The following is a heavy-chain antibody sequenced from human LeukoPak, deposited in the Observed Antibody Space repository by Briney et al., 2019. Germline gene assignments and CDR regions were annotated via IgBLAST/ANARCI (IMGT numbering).Heavy chain of an antibody. CDR2: LTTSGSTK. CDR1: GFTFSSYE. J-gene: IGHJ3*02. D-gene: IGHD3-22*01. Sequence: PGGSLRLSCAASGFTFSSYEMNWVRQAPGKGLEWISYLTTSGSTKYYADSVKGRFTISRDNAKNSLFLQMNSLRAEDMAVYYCARDRDPGYYDTNGYRRVNAFDIWGQGTMVTVSS. CDR3: ARDRDPGYYDTNGYRRVNAFDI. V-gene: IGHV3-48*03.